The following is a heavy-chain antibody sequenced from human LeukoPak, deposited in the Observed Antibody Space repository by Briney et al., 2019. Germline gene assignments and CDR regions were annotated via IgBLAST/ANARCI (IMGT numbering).Heavy chain of an antibody. V-gene: IGHV3-23*01. D-gene: IGHD3-22*01. CDR2: ISGSGGST. Sequence: GGSLRLSCAASGFTFSSYAMSWVRQAPGKGLEWVSAISGSGGSTYYADSVKGRFTISRDNSKNTLYLQMNSLRAEDTAVYYCAKDQIFQLYYYDSSGYYHDYWGQGTLVTVSS. CDR3: AKDQIFQLYYYDSSGYYHDY. CDR1: GFTFSSYA. J-gene: IGHJ4*02.